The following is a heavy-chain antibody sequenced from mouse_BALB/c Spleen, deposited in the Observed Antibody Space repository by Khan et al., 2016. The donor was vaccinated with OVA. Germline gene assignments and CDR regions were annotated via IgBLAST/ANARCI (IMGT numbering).Heavy chain of an antibody. CDR2: IWSGGST. Sequence: QMQLEESGPGLVAPSQSLSITCTVSGFSLSRYSVHWVRQPPGKGLEWLGMIWSGGSTDCNSALKSRLSISEDNSKSQVFLKMHRLTTDDTAMYYCARNRDGGSYWYFDVWGAGTTVTVSS. J-gene: IGHJ1*01. D-gene: IGHD3-3*01. CDR1: GFSLSRYS. CDR3: ARNRDGGSYWYFDV. V-gene: IGHV2-6-4*01.